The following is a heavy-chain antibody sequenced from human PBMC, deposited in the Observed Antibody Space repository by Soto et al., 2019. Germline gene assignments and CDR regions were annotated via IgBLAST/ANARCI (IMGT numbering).Heavy chain of an antibody. CDR3: ASHYDLWTGYLSPVDY. J-gene: IGHJ4*02. V-gene: IGHV3-11*01. D-gene: IGHD3-3*01. CDR1: GYTFSDYY. Sequence: QVQLVESGGDLVKPGGSLRLSCAASGYTFSDYYLSWIRQAPGKGLEWISYIDTSSTKIYYADSVRGRFTISRDNGNNSLFLEMNNQRVEDTAVYFCASHYDLWTGYLSPVDYWGRGTLVTVSS. CDR2: IDTSSTKI.